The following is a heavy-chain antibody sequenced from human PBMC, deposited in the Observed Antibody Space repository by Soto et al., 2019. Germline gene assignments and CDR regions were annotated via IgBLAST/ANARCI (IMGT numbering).Heavy chain of an antibody. CDR3: ARNLWRYYMDV. D-gene: IGHD2-21*01. Sequence: GGSLRLSCAASGFTFRRHSMNWVRQAPGKVLEHVAAISSNGGSTYYANSVKDRFTISRDNSKNMLYLQMGSLRPEDMAVYYCARNLWRYYMDVWGKGTTVTVSS. CDR2: ISSNGGST. V-gene: IGHV3-64*01. J-gene: IGHJ6*03. CDR1: GFTFRRHS.